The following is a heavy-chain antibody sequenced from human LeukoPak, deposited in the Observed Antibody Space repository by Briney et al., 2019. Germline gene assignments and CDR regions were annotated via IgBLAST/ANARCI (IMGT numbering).Heavy chain of an antibody. V-gene: IGHV4-39*01. CDR3: ARLYGYSYGYSDY. D-gene: IGHD5-18*01. J-gene: IGHJ4*02. CDR2: IFYRRST. CDR1: GGSISSSSYY. Sequence: SEALSLACTVSGGSISSSSYYWAGIRQPPGKGLEWIGSIFYRRSTSYNPSVKSRVTISVDTSKNQFSLKLSSVTAADTALYYCARLYGYSYGYSDYWGQGTLVTVSS.